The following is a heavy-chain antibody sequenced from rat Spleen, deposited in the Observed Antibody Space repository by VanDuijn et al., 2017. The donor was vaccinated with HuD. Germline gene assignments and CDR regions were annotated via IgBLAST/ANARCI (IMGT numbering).Heavy chain of an antibody. D-gene: IGHD1-2*01. V-gene: IGHV2-13*01. J-gene: IGHJ3*01. CDR2: IWGDGNS. Sequence: QVQLKESGPGLVQPSQTLSLTCTVSGFSLSNYGVIWVRQPPGKGLDWMGVIWGDGNSNFNSALKSRLSINRDTPKSQVFLKMNSLQTEDTATYYCDRAGSAAISLGNWFAYWGQGTLVTVSS. CDR1: GFSLSNYG. CDR3: DRAGSAAISLGNWFAY.